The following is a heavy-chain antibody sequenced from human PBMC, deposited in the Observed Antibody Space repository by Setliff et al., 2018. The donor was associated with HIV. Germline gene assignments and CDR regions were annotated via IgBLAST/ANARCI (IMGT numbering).Heavy chain of an antibody. V-gene: IGHV4-59*12. CDR1: GGSISSSY. D-gene: IGHD3-3*01. Sequence: PSETLSLTCTVSGGSISSSYWSWIRQPPGKGLEWIGYIYYSGSTNYNPSLKSRVTISLDTSNQQFSLKLTSVTAADTAKYYCASLAYNFWSGRPPFDYWGQGTLVTVSS. CDR3: ASLAYNFWSGRPPFDY. J-gene: IGHJ4*02. CDR2: IYYSGST.